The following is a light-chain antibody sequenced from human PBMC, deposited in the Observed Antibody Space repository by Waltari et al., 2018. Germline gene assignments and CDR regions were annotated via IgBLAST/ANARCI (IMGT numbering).Light chain of an antibody. V-gene: IGLV3-21*01. Sequence: SYELTQPPSVSVSPGQTARITCGGENLGSEYINWYHQKPAQAPVLVIYYDSDRPSGIPERFSGSKSVNTATLTISGVEAGDEADYYCQVWDSSSDHWVFGGGTRLTVL. J-gene: IGLJ2*01. CDR2: YDS. CDR3: QVWDSSSDHWV. CDR1: NLGSEY.